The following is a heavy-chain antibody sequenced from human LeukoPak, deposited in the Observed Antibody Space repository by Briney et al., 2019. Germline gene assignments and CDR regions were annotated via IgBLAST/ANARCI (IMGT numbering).Heavy chain of an antibody. D-gene: IGHD3-22*01. J-gene: IGHJ4*02. CDR3: ARGLNYGGSGYYFDS. Sequence: NPSETLSLTCSVSGDSISRFYWSWVRQPPGKGLEWIGYTGDTNYNPSLKSRVTISLDASKSQFSLKLSSVTAADTAMYYCARGLNYGGSGYYFDSWGPGTLVTVSS. CDR2: YTGDT. CDR1: GDSISRFY. V-gene: IGHV4-59*01.